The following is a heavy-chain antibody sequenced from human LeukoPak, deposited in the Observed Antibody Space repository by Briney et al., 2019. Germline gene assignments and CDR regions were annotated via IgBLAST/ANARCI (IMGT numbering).Heavy chain of an antibody. Sequence: TSETLSLTCTVSGGSISNYYWSWIRQPPGKGLELIGFLYHSGSISYNPSLKSRVTISLDTSKNQFSLKLRSVTAADAAVYFCARVGYSGIVGARRPGNNWFDPWGQGTLVTVSS. J-gene: IGHJ5*02. CDR2: LYHSGSI. CDR1: GGSISNYY. D-gene: IGHD1-26*01. V-gene: IGHV4-59*01. CDR3: ARVGYSGIVGARRPGNNWFDP.